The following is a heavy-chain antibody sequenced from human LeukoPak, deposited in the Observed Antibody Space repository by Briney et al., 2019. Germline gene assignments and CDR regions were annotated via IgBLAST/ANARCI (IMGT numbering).Heavy chain of an antibody. CDR2: IRSKAYGGTT. J-gene: IGHJ4*02. CDR1: GFTFGDYA. CDR3: TRPAAAYGSGSYYNVVPY. Sequence: GRSLRLSCTASGFTFGDYAMSWVRQAPGRGLEWVGFIRSKAYGGTTEYAASVKGRFTISRDDSKSIAYLQMNSLKTEDTAVYYCTRPAAAYGSGSYYNVVPYWGQGTLVTVSS. D-gene: IGHD3-10*01. V-gene: IGHV3-49*04.